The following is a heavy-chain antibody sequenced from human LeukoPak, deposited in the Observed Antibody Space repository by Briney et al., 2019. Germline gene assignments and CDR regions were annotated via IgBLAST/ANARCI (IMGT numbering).Heavy chain of an antibody. J-gene: IGHJ6*02. D-gene: IGHD5-18*01. CDR1: GSGFTSYW. CDR3: ARQSTAMVTSWDDYGMDV. CDR2: FYPGDSDT. V-gene: IGHV5-51*01. Sequence: GAYLKISGKGSGSGFTSYWIGRVRQLPGKGLEWMGIFYPGDSDTRYSPSFQGQVTISADKSISTAYLQWSSLKASDTAMYYCARQSTAMVTSWDDYGMDVWGQGTTVTVSS.